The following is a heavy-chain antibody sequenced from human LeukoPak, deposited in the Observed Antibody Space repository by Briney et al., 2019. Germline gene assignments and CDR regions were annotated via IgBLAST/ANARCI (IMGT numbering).Heavy chain of an antibody. CDR1: GYTFSVYH. J-gene: IGHJ4*02. Sequence: ASVKVSCKASGYTFSVYHIHWVPQAPGQGLEWMGSIDPNSGGSNYAQKFQGRVTMTRDTSSNTAYMEVSSLRSEDTAVYYCARADDRQDIVVVVAATSFDYWGQGTLVTVSS. CDR3: ARADDRQDIVVVVAATSFDY. CDR2: IDPNSGGS. D-gene: IGHD2-15*01. V-gene: IGHV1-2*02.